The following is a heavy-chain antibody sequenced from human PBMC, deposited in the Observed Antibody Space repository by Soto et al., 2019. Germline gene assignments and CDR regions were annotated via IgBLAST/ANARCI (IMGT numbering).Heavy chain of an antibody. J-gene: IGHJ4*02. CDR2: ISSSGNHI. V-gene: IGHV3-21*01. CDR3: ARGYFDY. CDR1: GFTFGSST. Sequence: PXVSLSLSCAASGFTFGSSTMNWVRQAPGKGLEWVSSISSSGNHIYYADSVKGRLTISRDNAKNSLYLQMNSLRADDTAVYYCARGYFDYWGQGTLVTVSS.